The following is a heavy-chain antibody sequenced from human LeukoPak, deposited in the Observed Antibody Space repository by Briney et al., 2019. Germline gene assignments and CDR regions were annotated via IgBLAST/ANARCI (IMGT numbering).Heavy chain of an antibody. V-gene: IGHV3-30*18. D-gene: IGHD3-16*01. CDR1: GFTFSHYG. CDR3: AKDGGNWYDSEGNYLMRSYMDV. Sequence: GRSLRLSCVTSGFTFSHYGMHWVRQFPGKGLEWVAAISFDAEGDYHVDSVKGRFTISRDNSKNTLYLQMNSLRVEDTAVYYCAKDGGNWYDSEGNYLMRSYMDVWGKGTTVTVSS. J-gene: IGHJ6*03. CDR2: ISFDAEGD.